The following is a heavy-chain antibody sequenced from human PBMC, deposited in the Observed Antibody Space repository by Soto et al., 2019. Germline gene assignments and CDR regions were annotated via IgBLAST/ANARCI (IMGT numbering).Heavy chain of an antibody. D-gene: IGHD7-27*01. J-gene: IGHJ6*02. V-gene: IGHV1-69*02. CDR3: ARGSSGLGGMDV. CDR1: GGTFSSYT. Sequence: QVQLVQSGAEVKKPGSSVKVSCKASGGTFSSYTISWVRQAPGQVLEWMGRILPILGIANYAQKFQGRVTITADKSTSTAYMELSSLRSEDTAVYYCARGSSGLGGMDVWGQGTTVTGSS. CDR2: ILPILGIA.